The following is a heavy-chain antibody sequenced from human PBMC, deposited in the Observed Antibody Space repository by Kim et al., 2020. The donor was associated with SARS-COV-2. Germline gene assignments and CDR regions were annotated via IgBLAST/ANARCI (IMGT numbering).Heavy chain of an antibody. CDR1: GYTFTSYG. J-gene: IGHJ6*02. D-gene: IGHD6-13*01. Sequence: ASVKVSCKASGYTFTSYGISWVRQAPGQGLEWMGWISAYNGNTNYAQKLQGRVTMTTDTSTSTAYMELRSLRSDDTAVYYCARGAIAAAGTDYYYYGMDVWGQGTTVTVSS. CDR3: ARGAIAAAGTDYYYYGMDV. CDR2: ISAYNGNT. V-gene: IGHV1-18*01.